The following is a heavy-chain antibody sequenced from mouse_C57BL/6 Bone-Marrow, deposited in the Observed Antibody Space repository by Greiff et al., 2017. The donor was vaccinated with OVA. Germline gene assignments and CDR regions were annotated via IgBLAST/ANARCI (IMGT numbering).Heavy chain of an antibody. J-gene: IGHJ4*01. CDR3: ARVTTVVATWTDYAMDY. D-gene: IGHD1-1*01. V-gene: IGHV1-39*01. CDR2: INPNYGTT. Sequence: VQLKQSGPELVKPGASVKISCKASGYSFTDYNMNWVKQSNGKSLEWIGVINPNYGTTSYNQKFKGKATLTVDQSSSTAYMQLNSLTSEDSAVYYCARVTTVVATWTDYAMDYWGQGTSVTVSS. CDR1: GYSFTDYN.